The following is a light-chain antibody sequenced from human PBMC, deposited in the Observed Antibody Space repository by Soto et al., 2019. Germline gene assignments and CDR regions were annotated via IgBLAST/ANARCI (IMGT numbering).Light chain of an antibody. V-gene: IGKV1-33*01. CDR1: QSISSW. Sequence: TQSPATLSLSPGERATLSCRASQSISSWLAWYQQKPGKAPKLLIYDASTLESGVPSRFSGSGSGTDFTFTISSLQPEDFATYYCQQYDNLPITFGQGTRLE. CDR3: QQYDNLPIT. CDR2: DAS. J-gene: IGKJ5*01.